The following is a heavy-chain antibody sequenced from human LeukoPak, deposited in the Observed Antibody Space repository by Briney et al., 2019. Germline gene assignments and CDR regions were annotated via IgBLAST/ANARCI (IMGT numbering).Heavy chain of an antibody. CDR2: ISAYNGNT. CDR3: ARVPTVTTYYYYYYMDV. Sequence: ASVKVSCKASGYTFTSYGISWVRQAPGQGLEWMGWISAYNGNTNYAQKFQGRVTITADKSTSTAYMELSSLRSEDTAVYYCARVPTVTTYYYYYYMDVWGKGTMVTVSS. CDR1: GYTFTSYG. J-gene: IGHJ6*03. D-gene: IGHD4-17*01. V-gene: IGHV1-18*01.